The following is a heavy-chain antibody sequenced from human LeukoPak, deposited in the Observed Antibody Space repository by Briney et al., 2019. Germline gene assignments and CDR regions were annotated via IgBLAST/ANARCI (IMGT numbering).Heavy chain of an antibody. CDR3: ARPRGYSYGSPLGY. Sequence: KPSETLSLTCTVSGGSISSSSYYWGWIRQPPGKGLEWIGSIYYSGSTYYNPSLKSRVTISVDTSKNQFSLKLSSVTAADTAVYYCARPRGYSYGSPLGYWGQGTLVTVSS. D-gene: IGHD5-18*01. V-gene: IGHV4-39*01. CDR1: GGSISSSSYY. J-gene: IGHJ4*02. CDR2: IYYSGST.